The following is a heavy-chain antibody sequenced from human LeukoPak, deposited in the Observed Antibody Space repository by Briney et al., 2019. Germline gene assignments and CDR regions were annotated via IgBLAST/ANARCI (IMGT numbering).Heavy chain of an antibody. Sequence: GRSLRLSCAASGFTFSSYAMHWVRQAPGKGLEWVAVISYDGSNKYYADSVKGRFIISRDNSKNTLYLQMNSLRAEDTAVYYCARVYYDFWSGYYNPSYYYYGMDVWGQGTTVTVSS. CDR1: GFTFSSYA. V-gene: IGHV3-30*04. CDR2: ISYDGSNK. D-gene: IGHD3-3*01. CDR3: ARVYYDFWSGYYNPSYYYYGMDV. J-gene: IGHJ6*02.